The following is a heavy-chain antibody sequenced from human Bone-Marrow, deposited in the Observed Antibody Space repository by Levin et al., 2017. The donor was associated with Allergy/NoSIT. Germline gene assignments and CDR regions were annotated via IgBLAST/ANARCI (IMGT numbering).Heavy chain of an antibody. J-gene: IGHJ4*02. V-gene: IGHV4-31*03. CDR3: AREDGYVFDC. Sequence: SETLSLTCTVSGGSFSGGGYHWSWIRQHPEKGLEWIGYISYRGTTYYNPSLKSRVTMSVDTSKTQFSLNLSSVTAADTAVYFCAREDGYVFDCWGQGPPVTVSS. CDR2: ISYRGTT. CDR1: GGSFSGGGYH. D-gene: IGHD5-24*01.